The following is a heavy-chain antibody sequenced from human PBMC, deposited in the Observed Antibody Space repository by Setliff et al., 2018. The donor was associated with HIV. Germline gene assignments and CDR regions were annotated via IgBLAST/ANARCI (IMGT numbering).Heavy chain of an antibody. CDR1: GDSISSGSY. CDR2: IYHRGGT. J-gene: IGHJ6*02. V-gene: IGHV4-38-2*02. D-gene: IGHD3-3*01. CDR3: ARDSPNANFGVVISDV. Sequence: SETLSLTCVVSGDSISSGSYWGWIRQPPGKGLEWIGSIYHRGGTYYNPSLKSRVTMSVDTSKNQFSLKLSSVTAADTAVYYCARDSPNANFGVVISDVWGQGTTVTVSS.